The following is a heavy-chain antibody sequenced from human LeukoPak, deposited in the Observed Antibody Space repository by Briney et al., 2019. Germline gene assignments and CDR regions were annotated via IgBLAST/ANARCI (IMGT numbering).Heavy chain of an antibody. CDR3: ARDPCIAVAGTGY. J-gene: IGHJ4*02. D-gene: IGHD6-19*01. Sequence: RPGGSLRLSCAASGFTFSSYWMSWVRQAPGKGLEWVANIKQDGSEKYYVDSVKGRFTISRDNAKNSLYLQMNSLRAKDTAVYYCARDPCIAVAGTGYWGQGTLVTVSS. CDR1: GFTFSSYW. CDR2: IKQDGSEK. V-gene: IGHV3-7*01.